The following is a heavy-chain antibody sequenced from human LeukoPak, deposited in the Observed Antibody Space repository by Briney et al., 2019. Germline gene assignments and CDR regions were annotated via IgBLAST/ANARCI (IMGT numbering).Heavy chain of an antibody. J-gene: IGHJ5*02. D-gene: IGHD3-10*01. Sequence: PGGSLRLSCAASGFIFSNHGMHRVRQAPGKRLEWVAVIWDDGNNKRYANSVNGRFTISRDNSENTLYLQMNGLTAEDTAMYYCARDSYQDYYGRFDPWGQGTLVIVSS. CDR2: IWDDGNNK. V-gene: IGHV3-33*01. CDR3: ARDSYQDYYGRFDP. CDR1: GFIFSNHG.